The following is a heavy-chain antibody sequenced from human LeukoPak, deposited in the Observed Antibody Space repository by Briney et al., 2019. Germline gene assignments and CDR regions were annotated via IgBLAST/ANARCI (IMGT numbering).Heavy chain of an antibody. CDR1: GGSISSSSYY. CDR3: ARAIWFGELSPSDY. J-gene: IGHJ4*02. V-gene: IGHV4-39*07. D-gene: IGHD3-10*01. CDR2: INHSGST. Sequence: SETLSLTCTVSGGSISSSSYYWGWIRQPPGKGLEWIGEINHSGSTNYNPSLKSRVTISVDTSKNQFSLKLSSVTAADTAVYYCARAIWFGELSPSDYWGQGTLVTVSS.